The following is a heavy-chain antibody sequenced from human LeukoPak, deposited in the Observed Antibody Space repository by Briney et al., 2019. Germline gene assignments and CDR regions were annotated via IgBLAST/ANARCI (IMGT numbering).Heavy chain of an antibody. V-gene: IGHV4-34*01. D-gene: IGHD5-18*01. J-gene: IGHJ6*04. Sequence: PSETLSLTCAVYGGSFSGYYWSWIRQPPGKGLEWIGEINHSGSTNYNPSLKSRVTISVDTSKNQFSLKLSSVTAADTAVYYCAREDPSYGRVDVWGRGTTVTVSS. CDR2: INHSGST. CDR3: AREDPSYGRVDV. CDR1: GGSFSGYY.